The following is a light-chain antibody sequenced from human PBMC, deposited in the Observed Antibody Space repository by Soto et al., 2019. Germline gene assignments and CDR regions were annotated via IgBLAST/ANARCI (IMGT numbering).Light chain of an antibody. V-gene: IGKV3-20*01. Sequence: EIVLKQSPGTVSLSPWERVALSCWASQSVSSNYLAWYQQKPGQAPRFLIYGASSRATGIPDRFSGSGSRTDFTLTISRLESEDFAVYHCQQYGSSPLTFGGGTKVDI. CDR3: QQYGSSPLT. J-gene: IGKJ4*01. CDR1: QSVSSNY. CDR2: GAS.